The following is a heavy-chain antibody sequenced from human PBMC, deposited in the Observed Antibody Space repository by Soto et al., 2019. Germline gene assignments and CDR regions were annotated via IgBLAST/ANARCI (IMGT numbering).Heavy chain of an antibody. J-gene: IGHJ4*02. V-gene: IGHV1-18*01. CDR1: GYTFTSYG. CDR2: ISAYNGNT. CDR3: ARDTNSSDWSHSGY. Sequence: ASVKVSCKASGYTFTSYGISWVRQAPGQGLEWMGWISAYNGNTNYAQKLQGRVTMTTDTSTSTAYMELRSLRSDDTAVYYCARDTNSSDWSHSGYWGQGTLVTVSS. D-gene: IGHD6-19*01.